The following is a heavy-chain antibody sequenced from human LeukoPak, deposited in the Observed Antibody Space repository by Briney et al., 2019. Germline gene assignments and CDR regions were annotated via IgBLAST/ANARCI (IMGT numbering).Heavy chain of an antibody. CDR3: ARHVPITGILGFDS. D-gene: IGHD5-24*01. V-gene: IGHV4-4*02. CDR2: IYRSGST. CDR1: GGSITIDTW. Sequence: SGTLPLTCAVSGGSITIDTWWSWVRQPPGKGLEWIGQIYRSGSTNYNPSLKSRVTILMDKSKNQLSLDLISVTAADTAVYYCARHVPITGILGFDSWGQGTLVTVSS. J-gene: IGHJ4*02.